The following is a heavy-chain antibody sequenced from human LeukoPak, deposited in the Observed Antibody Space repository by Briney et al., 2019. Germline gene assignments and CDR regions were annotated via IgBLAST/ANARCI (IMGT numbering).Heavy chain of an antibody. CDR2: IIPIFGTA. CDR1: GGTFSSYA. CDR3: ARGRGYSHPYFDY. Sequence: SVKVSCKASGGTFSSYAISWVRQAPGQGLEWMGGIIPIFGTANYAQKFQGRVAITADESTSTAYMELSSLRSEDTAVYYCARGRGYSHPYFDYWGQGTLVTVSS. V-gene: IGHV1-69*13. J-gene: IGHJ4*02. D-gene: IGHD5-18*01.